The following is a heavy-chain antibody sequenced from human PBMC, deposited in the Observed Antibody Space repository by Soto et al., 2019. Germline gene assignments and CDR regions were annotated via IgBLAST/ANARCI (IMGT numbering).Heavy chain of an antibody. Sequence: TLTLTCTVSGGSISSGDYYGSWIRQPPGKGLEWIGYIYYSGSTYYNPSLKSRVTISVDTSKNQFSLKLSSVTAADTAVYYCARDDALLRTFDYWGQGTLVTVPS. V-gene: IGHV4-30-4*01. D-gene: IGHD3-3*01. CDR3: ARDDALLRTFDY. CDR2: IYYSGST. J-gene: IGHJ4*02. CDR1: GGSISSGDYY.